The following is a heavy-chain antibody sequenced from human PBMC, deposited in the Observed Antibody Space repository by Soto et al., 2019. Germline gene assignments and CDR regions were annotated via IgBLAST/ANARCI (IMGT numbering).Heavy chain of an antibody. CDR3: ARDRVEMATITSYGFDY. CDR1: GGTFSSYA. V-gene: IGHV1-69*06. Sequence: GASVKVSFKASGGTFSSYAISWVRQAPGQGLEWMGGIIPIFGTANYAQKFQGRVTITADKSTSTAYMELSSLRSEDTAVYYCARDRVEMATITSYGFDYWGQGTLVTVSS. D-gene: IGHD5-12*01. CDR2: IIPIFGTA. J-gene: IGHJ4*02.